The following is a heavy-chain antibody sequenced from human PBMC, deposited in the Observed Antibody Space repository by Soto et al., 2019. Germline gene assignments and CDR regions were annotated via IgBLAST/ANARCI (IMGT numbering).Heavy chain of an antibody. CDR1: GQCISRSSVY. V-gene: IGHV4-39*01. J-gene: IGHJ1*01. CDR2: IYYSGST. D-gene: IGHD1-1*01. CDR3: AFKETTTTKFDTWSQH. Sequence: PADPLCLTGSVGGQCISRSSVYCLWIDKPPGKGLEWMGSIYYSGSTYYNPSLKSRVTISVDTSKHQSSLKLRSVIAADPSVYYCAFKETTTTKFDTWSQH.